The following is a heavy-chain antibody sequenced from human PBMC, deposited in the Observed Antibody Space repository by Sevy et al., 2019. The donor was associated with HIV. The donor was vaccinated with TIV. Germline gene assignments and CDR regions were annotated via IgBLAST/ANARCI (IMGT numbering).Heavy chain of an antibody. V-gene: IGHV3-15*07. CDR2: IRSATDGGTT. CDR3: ATLSGNYWGDWLDP. J-gene: IGHJ5*02. CDR1: AFTFSNDW. Sequence: GGSLRLSCVASAFTFSNDWMTWVRQAPGMGLEWVGHIRSATDGGTTDYAAPVKGRFTISRHDSKNTVYLEMNSLKIEDTGVYFCATLSGNYWGDWLDPWGQRTLVTVSS. D-gene: IGHD5-12*01.